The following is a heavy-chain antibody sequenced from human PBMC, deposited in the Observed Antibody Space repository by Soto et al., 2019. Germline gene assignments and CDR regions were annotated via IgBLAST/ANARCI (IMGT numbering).Heavy chain of an antibody. CDR1: GFTFSSYG. V-gene: IGHV3-30*18. Sequence: GGSLRLSCAASGFTFSSYGMHWVGQAPGKGLEWVAVISYDGSNKYYADSVKGRFTISRDNSKNTLYLQMNSLRAGDTAVYYCAKGRYDSSGYYGFDPWGQGTLVTVSS. D-gene: IGHD3-22*01. J-gene: IGHJ5*02. CDR2: ISYDGSNK. CDR3: AKGRYDSSGYYGFDP.